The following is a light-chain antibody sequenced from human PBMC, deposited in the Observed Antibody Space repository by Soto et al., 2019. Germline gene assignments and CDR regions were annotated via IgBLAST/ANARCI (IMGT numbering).Light chain of an antibody. V-gene: IGKV1-39*01. J-gene: IGKJ4*01. CDR1: QSISRH. CDR2: GAS. Sequence: EIQMTQSPSSLSASVGDRVTITCRASQSISRHLNWYQQKPGKAPKLLIYGASSLQSGVPSRISGSGSGTDFTLSISSXQPEDFATYYCQQSYSAPLTFGGGTKVDIK. CDR3: QQSYSAPLT.